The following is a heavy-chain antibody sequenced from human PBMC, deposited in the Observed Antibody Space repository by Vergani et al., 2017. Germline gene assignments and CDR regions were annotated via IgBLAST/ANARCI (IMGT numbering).Heavy chain of an antibody. Sequence: QVQLQESGPGLVKPSQTLSLTCSVSGDSISSGVYYWNWIRQHPGKGLEWIGYIYSTGSTHHNPSLRRRITMSVDTSKNQFSLKLNSVTDADTAMYYCARVGGYDEGDAFRIGYFDSWGPGILVTVSS. CDR2: IYSTGST. V-gene: IGHV4-31*03. D-gene: IGHD2-8*02. CDR1: GDSISSGVYY. J-gene: IGHJ4*02. CDR3: ARVGGYDEGDAFRIGYFDS.